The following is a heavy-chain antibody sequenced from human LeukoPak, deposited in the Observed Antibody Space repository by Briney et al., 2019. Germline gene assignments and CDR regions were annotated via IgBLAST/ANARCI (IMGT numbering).Heavy chain of an antibody. CDR1: GFTFSSYA. CDR2: ISYDGSNK. J-gene: IGHJ5*02. CDR3: AESSSSRVNWFDP. Sequence: GGSLRLSCAASGFTFSSYAMHWVRQAPGKGLEWVAVISYDGSNKYYADSVKGRFTISRDNSKNTLYLQMNSLRPDDTAVYYCAESSSSRVNWFDPWGQGTLVTVSS. V-gene: IGHV3-30-3*01. D-gene: IGHD6-6*01.